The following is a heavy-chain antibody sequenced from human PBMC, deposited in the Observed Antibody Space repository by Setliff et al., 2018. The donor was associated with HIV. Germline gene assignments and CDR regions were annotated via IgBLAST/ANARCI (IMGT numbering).Heavy chain of an antibody. J-gene: IGHJ4*02. CDR2: FDPEDDET. CDR3: ARGSARLKYSQDTKPFDY. D-gene: IGHD4-4*01. CDR1: GYTLTELS. V-gene: IGHV1-24*01. Sequence: VASVKVSCKVSGYTLTELSIHWVRQAPGKGLEWMGGFDPEDDETIYAQKFQGRVTMTGNTSITTAYMELNSLRSEDTAVYYCARGSARLKYSQDTKPFDYWGQGTLVTVSS.